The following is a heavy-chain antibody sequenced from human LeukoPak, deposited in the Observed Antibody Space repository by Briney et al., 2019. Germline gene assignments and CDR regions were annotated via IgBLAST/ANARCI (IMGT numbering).Heavy chain of an antibody. CDR3: ARDWNGDYCFED. CDR2: IFGGGDT. Sequence: GGSLRLSCAGSGFSSSNNYMSWVRQVPGKGLEWVSVIFGGGDTYYSDSVKGRFTISRDNSKNTLYLQMNSLRGEDTAVYHCARDWNGDYCFEDWGQGTLVTVSS. J-gene: IGHJ4*02. D-gene: IGHD4-17*01. CDR1: GFSSSNNY. V-gene: IGHV3-66*02.